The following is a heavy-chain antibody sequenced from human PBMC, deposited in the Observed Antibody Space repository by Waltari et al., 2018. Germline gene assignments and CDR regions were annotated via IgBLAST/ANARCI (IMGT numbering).Heavy chain of an antibody. J-gene: IGHJ3*02. CDR2: IRSKAYGGTT. D-gene: IGHD3-3*01. V-gene: IGHV3-49*04. Sequence: GESGGGLVQPGRSLRLSCTASGFTFGDYAMNWVRQAPGKGLEWVGFIRSKAYGGTTEYAASVKGRVTISRDDSKRIAYLQMNSLRTEDTAVYYCTGGFWSPAARHVSDIWGQGTMVTVSS. CDR3: TGGFWSPAARHVSDI. CDR1: GFTFGDYA.